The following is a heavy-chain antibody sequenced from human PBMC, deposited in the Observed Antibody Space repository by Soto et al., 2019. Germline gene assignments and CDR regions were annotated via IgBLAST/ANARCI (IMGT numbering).Heavy chain of an antibody. CDR1: GFTFNTYA. CDR2: ISASAGNT. V-gene: IGHV3-23*01. J-gene: IGHJ4*02. D-gene: IGHD3-3*01. Sequence: PGGSLRLSCAASGFTFNTYAMTWVRQAPGTGLEWVSSISASAGNTYYADSVKGRFTISRDNSKNTLYMQMNSLRAEDTAVYYCAKDPTELRFLEWLPNYFDCWGQGVPVTVSS. CDR3: AKDPTELRFLEWLPNYFDC.